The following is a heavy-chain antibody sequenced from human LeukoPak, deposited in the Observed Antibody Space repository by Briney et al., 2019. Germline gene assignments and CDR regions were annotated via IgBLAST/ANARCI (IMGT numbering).Heavy chain of an antibody. CDR1: GFTVTDNY. D-gene: IGHD4-17*01. Sequence: GGSLRLSCAVSGFTVTDNYMSWVRQAPGTGLQWVSVIYPDGRTYYADSVKGRFTISRDISRNTLLLQMNNLRADDTAVHYCARTNPVYGDYDYWGQGTLVTVSS. CDR2: IYPDGRT. V-gene: IGHV3-53*01. CDR3: ARTNPVYGDYDY. J-gene: IGHJ4*02.